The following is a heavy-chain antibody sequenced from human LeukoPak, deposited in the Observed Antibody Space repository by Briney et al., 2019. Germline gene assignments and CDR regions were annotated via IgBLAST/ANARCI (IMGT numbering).Heavy chain of an antibody. Sequence: ASMTVSSKASGCTLTSYGISWVRQAPGQVREWMGWISAYNGKTKHAQNPQDRVTMTTAASTSTAYMEMRSLGSDDTAVYYCGRGQPDVRGYSGYDSVLDYWGQGTLVTVSS. CDR3: GRGQPDVRGYSGYDSVLDY. V-gene: IGHV1-18*01. CDR2: ISAYNGKT. D-gene: IGHD5-12*01. CDR1: GCTLTSYG. J-gene: IGHJ4*02.